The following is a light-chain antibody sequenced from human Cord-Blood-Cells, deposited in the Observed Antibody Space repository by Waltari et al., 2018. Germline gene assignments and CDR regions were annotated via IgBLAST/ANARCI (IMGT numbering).Light chain of an antibody. CDR2: DAS. CDR3: QQYNSYSWT. CDR1: QSISSW. J-gene: IGKJ1*01. V-gene: IGKV1-5*01. Sequence: DIQMTQSPSTLSASVGDRVTITCRASQSISSWLAWYQQKPGEAPKLLIDDASSLESGVPARFSGSGSGTEFTLTISSLQPDDFATYYCQQYNSYSWTFGQGTKVEIK.